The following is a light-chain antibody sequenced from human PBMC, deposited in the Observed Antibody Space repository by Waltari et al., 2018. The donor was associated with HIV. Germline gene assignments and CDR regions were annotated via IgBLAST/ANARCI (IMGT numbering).Light chain of an antibody. CDR3: QSTNSTSPFCVL. CDR2: ADT. Sequence: SFELTQPPSVSVSPGQTARITCSGDELANHYGLWYQQKSGHAPVFILYADTERTSGIPERFSGSTSGTIVTLTINGFKAEDEADYYCQSTNSTSPFCVLFGGGTKLTV. CDR1: ELANHY. V-gene: IGLV3-25*03. J-gene: IGLJ2*01.